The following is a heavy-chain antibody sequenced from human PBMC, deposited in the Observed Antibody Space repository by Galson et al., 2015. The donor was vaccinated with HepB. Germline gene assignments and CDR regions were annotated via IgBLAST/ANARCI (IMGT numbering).Heavy chain of an antibody. D-gene: IGHD6-25*01. CDR3: AKDRGEAASYAMDV. J-gene: IGHJ6*02. CDR1: GFTFSKYA. CDR2: MSGSGGST. Sequence: SLRLSCAASGFTFSKYAMSWVRQAPGKGPEWVSVMSGSGGSTYYADSVKGRFTISRGNSKSTVFLQMNSLRAEDTAVYYCAKDRGEAASYAMDVWGQGTTVTVSS. V-gene: IGHV3-23*01.